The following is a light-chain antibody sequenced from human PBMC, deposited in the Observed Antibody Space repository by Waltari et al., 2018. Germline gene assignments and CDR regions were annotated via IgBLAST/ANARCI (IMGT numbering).Light chain of an antibody. Sequence: QSVLTQPPSASGTPGQRVTISCSGSSSNIGSKSVNWYQQVPGAAPKLLIYSTNKRPSGVPDRFSGSKSGTSASLAISGLQSEDEAYYYCATWDDSLNGLFGGGTKLTVL. CDR3: ATWDDSLNGL. CDR2: STN. CDR1: SSNIGSKS. V-gene: IGLV1-44*01. J-gene: IGLJ2*01.